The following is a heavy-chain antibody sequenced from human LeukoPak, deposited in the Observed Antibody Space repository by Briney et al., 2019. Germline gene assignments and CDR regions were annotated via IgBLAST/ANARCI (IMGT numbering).Heavy chain of an antibody. D-gene: IGHD3-22*01. CDR2: IKQDGTEK. J-gene: IGHJ4*02. Sequence: GGSLRLSCAASGFTFSYYWMSWVRQAPGKGPEWVANIKQDGTEKYYVDSVKGRFTISRDNAKNSLYLQMNSLRAEDTAVYYCARHYYDTSGYYGRDYFDYWGQGTLVTVSS. V-gene: IGHV3-7*01. CDR3: ARHYYDTSGYYGRDYFDY. CDR1: GFTFSYYW.